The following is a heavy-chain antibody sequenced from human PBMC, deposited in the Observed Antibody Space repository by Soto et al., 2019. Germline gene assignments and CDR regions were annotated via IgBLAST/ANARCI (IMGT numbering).Heavy chain of an antibody. CDR2: INHSGST. CDR1: GGSFSGYY. Sequence: SETLSLTCAVYGGSFSGYYWSWIRQPPGKGLEWIGEINHSGSTNYNPSLKSRVTISVDTSKNQFSLKLSSVTAADTAVYYCARGDHQRNYSGMDVWGQGTTVTVS. J-gene: IGHJ6*02. D-gene: IGHD2-2*01. V-gene: IGHV4-34*01. CDR3: ARGDHQRNYSGMDV.